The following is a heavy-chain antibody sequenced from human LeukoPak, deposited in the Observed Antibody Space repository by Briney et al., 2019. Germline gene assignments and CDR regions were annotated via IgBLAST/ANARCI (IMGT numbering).Heavy chain of an antibody. CDR3: ASTSGYCSGGNCYSAFDY. CDR1: GGSVTSTNL. CDR2: VHLDGRT. D-gene: IGHD2-15*01. J-gene: IGHJ4*02. V-gene: IGHV4-4*02. Sequence: KTSETLSLTCDVSGGSVTSTNLWTWVRQPPGKGLEWIGEVHLDGRTNYNPSLKSRLIMSVDLPENHISLKLTSVTAADTAVYYCASTSGYCSGGNCYSAFDYWGQGTLVTVSS.